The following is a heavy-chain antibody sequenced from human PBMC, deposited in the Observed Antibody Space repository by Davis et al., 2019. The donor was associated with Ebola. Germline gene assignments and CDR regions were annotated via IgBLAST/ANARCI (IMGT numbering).Heavy chain of an antibody. V-gene: IGHV1-2*06. CDR3: ARGESLLWFGESAAPEDV. D-gene: IGHD3-10*01. J-gene: IGHJ6*04. Sequence: ASVTVSCKASGYTFTGYYMHWVRQAPGQGLEWMGRINPNSGGTNYAQKFQGRVTMTRDTSISTAYMELSRRRSGDTAVYYCARGESLLWFGESAAPEDVWGKGTTVTVSS. CDR1: GYTFTGYY. CDR2: INPNSGGT.